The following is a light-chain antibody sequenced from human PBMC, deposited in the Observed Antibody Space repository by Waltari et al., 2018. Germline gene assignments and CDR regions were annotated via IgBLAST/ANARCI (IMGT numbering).Light chain of an antibody. Sequence: EIVLPQFPGTLSLSPGARATLSCRACQSVTIISLTWYQQKLGKAPRLLIYGTSSRATGIPDRFSGSGSGTDFTLTISRLEPEDFAVYYCQQYDGEVVTFGGGTKVEI. CDR3: QQYDGEVVT. V-gene: IGKV3-20*01. CDR1: QSVTIIS. CDR2: GTS. J-gene: IGKJ4*01.